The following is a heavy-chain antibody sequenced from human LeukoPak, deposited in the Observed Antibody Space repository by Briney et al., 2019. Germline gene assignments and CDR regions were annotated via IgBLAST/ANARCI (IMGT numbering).Heavy chain of an antibody. CDR1: GGSFSNYA. CDR3: ASFGAGYGSGSYYYYGMDV. J-gene: IGHJ6*02. D-gene: IGHD3-10*01. CDR2: IIPIFGTA. V-gene: IGHV1-69*05. Sequence: SVKVSCKASGGSFSNYAISWVRQAPGQGLEWMGGIIPIFGTANYAQKFQGRVTMTTDTSTSTAYMELRSLRSDDTAVYYCASFGAGYGSGSYYYYGMDVWGQGTTVTVSS.